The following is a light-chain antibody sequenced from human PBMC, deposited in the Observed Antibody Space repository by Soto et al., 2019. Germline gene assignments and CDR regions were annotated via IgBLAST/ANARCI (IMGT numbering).Light chain of an antibody. V-gene: IGLV2-23*02. CDR1: SSDVGSYNL. J-gene: IGLJ2*01. Sequence: QSVLTQPASVSGSPGQSLTISCTGTSSDVGSYNLVSWYQQHPGKAPKLMIYEVSKRPSGVSNRFSGSKSGNTASLTISGLQADDEADYYCCSYAGSSTFVVFGGGTKLTVL. CDR2: EVS. CDR3: CSYAGSSTFVV.